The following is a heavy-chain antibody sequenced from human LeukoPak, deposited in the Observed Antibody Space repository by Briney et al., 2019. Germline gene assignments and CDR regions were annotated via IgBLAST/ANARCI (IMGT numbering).Heavy chain of an antibody. CDR1: GFTFSSYW. Sequence: PGGSLRLSCAASGFTFSSYWMSWVRQAPGKGLEWVANIKQDGSEKYYVDSMKGRFTISRDNAKNSLYLQMNSLRAEDTAVYYCARGGGNAPRPIDYWGQGTLVTVSS. V-gene: IGHV3-7*01. CDR2: IKQDGSEK. J-gene: IGHJ4*02. CDR3: ARGGGNAPRPIDY. D-gene: IGHD4-23*01.